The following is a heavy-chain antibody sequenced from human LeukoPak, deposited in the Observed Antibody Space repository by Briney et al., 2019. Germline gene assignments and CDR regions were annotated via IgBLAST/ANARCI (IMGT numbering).Heavy chain of an antibody. CDR3: ARDHDSSGYYYRYFDY. J-gene: IGHJ4*02. V-gene: IGHV1-18*01. CDR2: ISAYNGNT. D-gene: IGHD3-22*01. Sequence: ASVKVSCKASGYTFTSYGISWVRQAPGQGLEWMGWISAYNGNTNYAQKLQGRVTMTTDTSTSTAYMELRSLRSDDTAVYYCARDHDSSGYYYRYFDYWGQGTLVTVSS. CDR1: GYTFTSYG.